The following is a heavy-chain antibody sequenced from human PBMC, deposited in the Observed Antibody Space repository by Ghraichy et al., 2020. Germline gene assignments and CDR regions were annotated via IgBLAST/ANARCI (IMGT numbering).Heavy chain of an antibody. CDR3: AASGTLDYYGMDV. J-gene: IGHJ6*02. CDR2: FDHSGIT. Sequence: TLSLTCAVYGVSFSGYSWNWIRQPPGRGLEWIGEFDHSGITNYNPSLKSRVTILLDTSKNQFSLRLTSVTAADTAVYYCAASGTLDYYGMDVWGQGTTVTVTS. CDR1: GVSFSGYS. D-gene: IGHD1-26*01. V-gene: IGHV4-34*01.